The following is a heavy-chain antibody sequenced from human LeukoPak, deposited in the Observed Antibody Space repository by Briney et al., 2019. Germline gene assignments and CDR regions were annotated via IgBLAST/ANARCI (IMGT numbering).Heavy chain of an antibody. CDR3: ARPIYYDSSGYYFTYYFDY. Sequence: SETLSLTCTVSGGSISNHFWSWIRQPPGKELEYIGYIYYDGSTNYNPSLKSRVTISVDTSKNQFSLRLTSVTAADTAIYYCARPIYYDSSGYYFTYYFDYWGQGTLVTVSS. V-gene: IGHV4-59*11. CDR2: IYYDGST. CDR1: GGSISNHF. J-gene: IGHJ4*02. D-gene: IGHD3-22*01.